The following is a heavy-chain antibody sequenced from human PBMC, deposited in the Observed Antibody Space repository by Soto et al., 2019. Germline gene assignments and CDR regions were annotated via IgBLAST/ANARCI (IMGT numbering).Heavy chain of an antibody. V-gene: IGHV3-23*01. CDR3: AKNSGRFTA. J-gene: IGHJ5*02. D-gene: IGHD3-10*01. Sequence: GGSLRLSCVASGFTFSNNDMTWVRQAPGKGLEWVSTINGTSNCSNYADSLEGRFTISRDNSKNTVYLQMNSLRADDTAVYYCAKNSGRFTAWGQGTLVTVSS. CDR1: GFTFSNND. CDR2: INGTSNCS.